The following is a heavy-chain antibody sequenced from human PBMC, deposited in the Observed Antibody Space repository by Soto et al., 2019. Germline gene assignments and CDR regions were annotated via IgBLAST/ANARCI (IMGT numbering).Heavy chain of an antibody. Sequence: VQLVESGGGLVQPGGSLRLSCAASGFTVSSNYMSWVRQAPGKGLEWVSVIYSGGSTYYADSVKGRFTISRDNSKNTLYLQMNSLRAEDTAVYYCARGFYGYDSSGYSSRHFDYWGQGTLVTVSS. CDR1: GFTVSSNY. J-gene: IGHJ4*02. D-gene: IGHD3-22*01. CDR3: ARGFYGYDSSGYSSRHFDY. V-gene: IGHV3-66*01. CDR2: IYSGGST.